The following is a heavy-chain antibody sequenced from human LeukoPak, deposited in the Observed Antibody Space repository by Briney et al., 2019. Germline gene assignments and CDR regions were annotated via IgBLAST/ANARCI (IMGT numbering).Heavy chain of an antibody. CDR1: GGTFSSYA. V-gene: IGHV1-69*04. D-gene: IGHD1-26*01. CDR3: ARRMWELTGDYYGMDV. CDR2: IIPIFGIA. J-gene: IGHJ6*02. Sequence: ASVKVSCKASGGTFSSYAISWVRQAPGQGLERMGRIIPIFGIANYAQKFQGRVTITADKSTSTAYMELSSLRSEDTAVYYCARRMWELTGDYYGMDVWGQGTTVTVSS.